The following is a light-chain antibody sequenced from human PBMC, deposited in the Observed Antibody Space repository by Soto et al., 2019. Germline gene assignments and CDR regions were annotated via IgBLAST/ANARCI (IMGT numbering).Light chain of an antibody. V-gene: IGLV1-44*01. CDR2: SDD. CDR1: SSNIGSNT. J-gene: IGLJ1*01. Sequence: QSALTQPPSASGTPVQRVTISCSGSSSNIGSNTIHWYQQLPGTAPKLLIHSDDKLPSGVPDRFSGSKSGTSGSLAISGLQSGDEADYYCAAWDDSLNGFVFGAGTKVT. CDR3: AAWDDSLNGFV.